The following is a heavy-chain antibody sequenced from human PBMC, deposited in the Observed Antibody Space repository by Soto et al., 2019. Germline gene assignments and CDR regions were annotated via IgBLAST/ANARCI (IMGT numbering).Heavy chain of an antibody. V-gene: IGHV4-59*01. D-gene: IGHD5-18*01. Sequence: SETLSLTCTVSGGSISSYYWSWIRQPPGKGLEWIGYIYYSGNSNYNPSLKSRVTISVDTSKNQFSLKLSSVTAADTAMYYCARDLEDGYNLGWFDTWGQGTLVTVSS. CDR2: IYYSGNS. CDR3: ARDLEDGYNLGWFDT. CDR1: GGSISSYY. J-gene: IGHJ5*02.